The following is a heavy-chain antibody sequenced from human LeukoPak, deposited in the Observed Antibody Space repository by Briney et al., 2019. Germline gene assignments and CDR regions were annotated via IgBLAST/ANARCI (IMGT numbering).Heavy chain of an antibody. V-gene: IGHV4-4*07. CDR1: GGPISSYY. J-gene: IGHJ5*02. CDR2: IYTSGST. D-gene: IGHD3-3*01. CDR3: ARRPPRITIFGVVNNWFDP. Sequence: SETLSLTCTVSGGPISSYYWSWIRQPAGKGLEWIGRIYTSGSTNYNPSLKSRVTMSVDTSKNQFSLKLSSVTAADTAVYYCARRPPRITIFGVVNNWFDPWGQGTLVTVSS.